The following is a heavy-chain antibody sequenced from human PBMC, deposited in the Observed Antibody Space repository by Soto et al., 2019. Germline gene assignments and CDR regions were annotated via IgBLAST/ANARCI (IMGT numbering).Heavy chain of an antibody. CDR1: GFTFSSYG. D-gene: IGHD2-2*01. V-gene: IGHV3-30*18. CDR2: ISYDGSNK. Sequence: QVQLVESGGGVVQPGRSLRLSCAASGFTFSSYGMHWVRQAPGKGLEWVAVISYDGSNKYYADSVKGRFTISRDNSKNTLYLQMNSLRAEDTAVYYCAKAGGEGYCSSTSCLYYYYYGMDVRGQGTTVTVSS. CDR3: AKAGGEGYCSSTSCLYYYYYGMDV. J-gene: IGHJ6*02.